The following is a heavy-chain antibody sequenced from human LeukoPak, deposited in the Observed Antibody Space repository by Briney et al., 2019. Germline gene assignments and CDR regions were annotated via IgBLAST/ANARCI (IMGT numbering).Heavy chain of an antibody. CDR2: INPNSGGT. CDR3: ARGLSTVTTLNDY. J-gene: IGHJ4*02. Sequence: GASVKVSCKASGYTFTGYYMHWVRQAPGQGLEWMGWINPNSGGTSYAQKFQGRVTMTRDMSTSTVYMELSSLRSEDTAVYYCARGLSTVTTLNDYWGQGTLVTVSS. CDR1: GYTFTGYY. V-gene: IGHV1-2*02. D-gene: IGHD4-17*01.